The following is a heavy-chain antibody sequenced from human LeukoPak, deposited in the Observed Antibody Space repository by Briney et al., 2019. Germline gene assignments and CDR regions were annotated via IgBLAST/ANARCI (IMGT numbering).Heavy chain of an antibody. CDR3: ARDSNWGFDY. CDR1: GGSFSGYY. Sequence: SETLSLTCAVYGGSFSGYYWSWIRQPPGKGLEWIGEINHSGSTNYNPSLKSRVTISVDTSKNQFSLKLSSVTAADTAVYYCARDSNWGFDYWGQGTLVTVS. J-gene: IGHJ4*02. D-gene: IGHD7-27*01. V-gene: IGHV4-34*01. CDR2: INHSGST.